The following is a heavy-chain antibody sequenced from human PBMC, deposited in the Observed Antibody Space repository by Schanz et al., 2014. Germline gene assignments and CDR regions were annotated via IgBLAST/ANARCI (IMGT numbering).Heavy chain of an antibody. CDR1: GYTFTSYG. V-gene: IGHV1-18*01. CDR3: ARETTIITGGAFDV. J-gene: IGHJ3*01. CDR2: ISAFDDKT. D-gene: IGHD3-9*01. Sequence: QGQLVQSGAEVKKPGASVKVSCKASGYTFTSYGLNWVRQAPRQGPEWMGWISAFDDKTDYAQNFQGRLIMTTDTSTTTVYMELRGLRSDDTAVYYCARETTIITGGAFDVWGQGTMVTVSS.